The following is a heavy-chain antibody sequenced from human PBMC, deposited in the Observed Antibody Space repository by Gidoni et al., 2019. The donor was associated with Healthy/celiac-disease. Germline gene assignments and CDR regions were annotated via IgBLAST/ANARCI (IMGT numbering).Heavy chain of an antibody. D-gene: IGHD5-18*01. Sequence: EVQLLESGGGLVQPGGSLRLSCAASGFTFSSYAMSWVRQAPGKGLEWVSAISGSGGSTYYADSVKGRFTISRDNSKNTLYLQMNSLRAEDTAVYYCAKDSVDTAMVSWYFDYWGQGTLVTVSS. CDR3: AKDSVDTAMVSWYFDY. CDR2: ISGSGGST. CDR1: GFTFSSYA. J-gene: IGHJ4*02. V-gene: IGHV3-23*01.